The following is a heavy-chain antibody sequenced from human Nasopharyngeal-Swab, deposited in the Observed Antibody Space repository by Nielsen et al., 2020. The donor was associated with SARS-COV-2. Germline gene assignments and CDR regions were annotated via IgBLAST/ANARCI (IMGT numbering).Heavy chain of an antibody. CDR2: ISYDGSNK. CDR3: AEDIVRIPTWLSDY. J-gene: IGHJ4*02. V-gene: IGHV3-30*18. CDR1: GFTFSSYG. Sequence: GESLKISCAASGFTFSSYGMHWVRQAPGKGLEWVAVISYDGSNKYYADSVKGRFTISRDNSKNTLYLQMNSLRAEDTAVYYCAEDIVRIPTWLSDYWGQGTLVTVSS. D-gene: IGHD3-22*01.